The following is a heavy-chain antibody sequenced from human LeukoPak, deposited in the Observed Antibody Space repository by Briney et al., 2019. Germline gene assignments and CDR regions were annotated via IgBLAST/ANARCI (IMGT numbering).Heavy chain of an antibody. D-gene: IGHD3-10*01. J-gene: IGHJ4*02. CDR3: ARVYGSESYSYFDY. CDR2: IYHSGST. Sequence: SETLSLTCTVSGGSISSGGYYWSWIRQPPGKGLEWIGYIYHSGSTYYNPSLKSRVTISVDRSKNQFSLKLSSVTAADTAVYYCARVYGSESYSYFDYWGQGTLVTVSS. V-gene: IGHV4-30-2*01. CDR1: GGSISSGGYY.